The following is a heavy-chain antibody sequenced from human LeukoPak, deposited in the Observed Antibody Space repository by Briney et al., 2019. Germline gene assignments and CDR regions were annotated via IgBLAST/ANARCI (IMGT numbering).Heavy chain of an antibody. Sequence: PSETLSLTCTVSGASISSYYWIWIRQPQGKGLEWIGHIYYDGSTNYNPSLKSRVTISVDTSKNQFSLKLSSVTAADTAVYYCARGGGSFLEWLPYYYYGMDVWGQGTTVTVSS. CDR3: ARGGGSFLEWLPYYYYGMDV. J-gene: IGHJ6*02. D-gene: IGHD3-3*02. CDR1: GASISSYY. V-gene: IGHV4-59*12. CDR2: IYYDGST.